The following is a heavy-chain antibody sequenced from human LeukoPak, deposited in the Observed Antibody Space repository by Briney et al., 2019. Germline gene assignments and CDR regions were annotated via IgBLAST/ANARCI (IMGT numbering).Heavy chain of an antibody. V-gene: IGHV1-2*02. J-gene: IGHJ5*02. D-gene: IGHD3-10*01. CDR3: ARGGAGTYYKRDGWFDP. CDR2: INPNSGGT. Sequence: ASVKVSCKASGYTFTGHYMHWVRQAPGQGLEWMGWINPNSGGTNYAQKFQGRVTMTRDTSISTAYMELSRLRSDDTAVYYCARGGAGTYYKRDGWFDPWGQGTVVTVSS. CDR1: GYTFTGHY.